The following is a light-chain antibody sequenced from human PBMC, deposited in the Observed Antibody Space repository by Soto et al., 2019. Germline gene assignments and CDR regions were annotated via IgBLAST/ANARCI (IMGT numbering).Light chain of an antibody. CDR3: QQYSNLSPWT. V-gene: IGKV3-15*01. CDR1: QSVSSN. J-gene: IGKJ1*01. CDR2: GAS. Sequence: EIVMTQSPATLSVSPGERATLSCRASQSVSSNLAWYQQKPGQSPRILIYGASTRATGIPARFSGSGYGTEYTLTISGLQSENFAVYYCQQYSNLSPWTCGQGTKVESK.